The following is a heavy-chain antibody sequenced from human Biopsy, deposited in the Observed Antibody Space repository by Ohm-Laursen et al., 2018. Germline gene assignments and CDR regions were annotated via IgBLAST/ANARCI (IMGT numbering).Heavy chain of an antibody. D-gene: IGHD2-15*01. J-gene: IGHJ6*02. CDR3: ARPMSRVVAYGMDV. CDR1: GFTFSNYE. CDR2: ISSSNTI. Sequence: GSLRLSCAASGFTFSNYEMNWVRQAPGKGLEWVSYISSSNTIYYADSVKGRFTISRDNAKNSLYLQMKSLRVEDRAVYYCARPMSRVVAYGMDVWGQGTTVTVSS. V-gene: IGHV3-48*03.